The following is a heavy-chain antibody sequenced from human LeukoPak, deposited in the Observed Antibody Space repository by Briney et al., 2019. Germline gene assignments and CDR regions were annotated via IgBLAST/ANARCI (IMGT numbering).Heavy chain of an antibody. J-gene: IGHJ4*02. CDR1: GFTFSTYA. D-gene: IGHD1-26*01. CDR2: INDDETST. V-gene: IGHV3-74*01. CDR3: ATTGSGSYYDY. Sequence: GGSLRLSCAASGFTFSTYAMNWVRQAPGKGLEWVSRINDDETSTTYAESVKGRFTISRDNAKNTLFLQMNSLRAEDTAVYYCATTGSGSYYDYWGQGTLVTVSS.